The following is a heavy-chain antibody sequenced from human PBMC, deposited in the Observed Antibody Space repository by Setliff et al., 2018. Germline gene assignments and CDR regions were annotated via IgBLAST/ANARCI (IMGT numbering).Heavy chain of an antibody. V-gene: IGHV1-2*02. CDR2: INPNAGNI. CDR3: ARGEHIVSGDFYHYIDV. CDR1: GYTFTTYY. D-gene: IGHD2-15*01. J-gene: IGHJ6*03. Sequence: ASVKVSCKASGYTFTTYYIHWVRQAPGQGLEWMGWINPNAGNINYIQKFQGRVTMTRDTSISTAYMELRRLKSDDTAVYYCARGEHIVSGDFYHYIDVLGKGTTVTVSS.